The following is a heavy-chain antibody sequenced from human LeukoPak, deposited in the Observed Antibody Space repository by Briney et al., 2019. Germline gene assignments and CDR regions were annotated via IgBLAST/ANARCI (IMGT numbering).Heavy chain of an antibody. D-gene: IGHD3-10*01. J-gene: IGHJ4*02. V-gene: IGHV3-15*01. Sequence: GXXLRLSCAASGFTFSDAWMSWVRQAPGRGLEWVGRIKSKTDGSATDYAAPMKGRFTISRDDSKNTLFLQMNSLRTEDTAVYYCTTATMIRGVSDYWGQGTLVTVSS. CDR1: GFTFSDAW. CDR3: TTATMIRGVSDY. CDR2: IKSKTDGSAT.